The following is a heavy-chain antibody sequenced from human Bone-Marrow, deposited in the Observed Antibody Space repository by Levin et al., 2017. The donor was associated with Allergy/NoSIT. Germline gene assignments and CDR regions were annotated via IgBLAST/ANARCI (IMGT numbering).Heavy chain of an antibody. D-gene: IGHD2-2*01. V-gene: IGHV3-48*02. CDR3: ARPACSGTSCYYFFDS. CDR2: ISRSSSTI. CDR1: GFTFSRYS. Sequence: SCAASGFTFSRYSMNWVRQAPGRGLEWVSYISRSSSTISYADSVKGRFTISRDNAKNSLYLQMNSLRDEDTAVYYCARPACSGTSCYYFFDSWGQGTLVTVSS. J-gene: IGHJ4*02.